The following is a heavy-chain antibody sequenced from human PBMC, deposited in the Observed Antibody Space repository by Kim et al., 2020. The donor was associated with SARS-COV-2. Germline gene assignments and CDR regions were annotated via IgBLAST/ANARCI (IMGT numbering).Heavy chain of an antibody. Sequence: SETLSLTCTVSGGSISDYYWNWIRQPAGKGLEWIGRINTSGSTNCNPSLKSRVTMSVDRSKHQFSLKLSSVTAADTAVYYCAGSYSTGWHIVGGWFDPLG. J-gene: IGHJ5*02. V-gene: IGHV4-4*07. D-gene: IGHD6-19*01. CDR2: INTSGST. CDR1: GGSISDYY. CDR3: AGSYSTGWHIVGGWFDP.